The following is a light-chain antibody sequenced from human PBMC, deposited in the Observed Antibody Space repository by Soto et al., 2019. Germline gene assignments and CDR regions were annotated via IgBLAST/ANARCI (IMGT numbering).Light chain of an antibody. J-gene: IGLJ6*01. CDR3: RYYSRTNTLV. CDR1: SSDVGDYPY. CDR2: EVT. V-gene: IGLV2-14*01. Sequence: QSVLTQPASVSGSPGQSITISCTGTSSDVGDYPYVSWYQQHPGKVPKLIIYEVTNRPSGVSGRFSGSKSENTASLTISGLQAEYAADYYCRYYSRTNTLVFGSGTKLTVL.